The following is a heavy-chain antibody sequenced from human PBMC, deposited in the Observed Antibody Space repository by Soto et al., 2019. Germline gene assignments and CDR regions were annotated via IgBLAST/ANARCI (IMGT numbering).Heavy chain of an antibody. CDR1: GFTFSSYA. D-gene: IGHD1-1*01. Sequence: GGSLRLSCAASGFTFSSYAISWVRQAPWKGLEWVSAISGSGVSTYYADSVKSRFTISRDNSKNTLYLQMNSLRAEDTAVYYCPNTATGTTLDSWGQGTLVTVSS. CDR3: PNTATGTTLDS. J-gene: IGHJ5*01. CDR2: ISGSGVST. V-gene: IGHV3-23*01.